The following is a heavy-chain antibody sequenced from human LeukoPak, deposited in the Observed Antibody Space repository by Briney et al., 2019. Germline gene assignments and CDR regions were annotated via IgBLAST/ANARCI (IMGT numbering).Heavy chain of an antibody. CDR3: AKGGHYSFFDS. V-gene: IGHV3-23*01. J-gene: IGHJ5*01. D-gene: IGHD3-10*01. Sequence: PGGSLRLSCAASGLTFRIYAMSWVRQAPGKGLEWVSTVSGKGDETFYADSVKGRFTLSRDNSKNTLYLQMNSLRAEDTAIYYCAKGGHYSFFDSWGQGSLVTVSS. CDR1: GLTFRIYA. CDR2: VSGKGDET.